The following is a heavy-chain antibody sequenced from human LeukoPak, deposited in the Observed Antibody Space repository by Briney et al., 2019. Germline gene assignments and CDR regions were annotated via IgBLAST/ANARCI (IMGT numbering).Heavy chain of an antibody. V-gene: IGHV1-69*04. CDR2: IIPIFGIA. Sequence: SVKVSCKASGGTLSSYAISWVRQAPGQGLEWMGRIIPIFGIANYAQKFQGRVTITADKSTSTAYMELSSLRSEDTAVYYCAFGTAYYDSSGYYHPFDYWGQGTLVTVSS. CDR1: GGTLSSYA. CDR3: AFGTAYYDSSGYYHPFDY. D-gene: IGHD3-22*01. J-gene: IGHJ4*02.